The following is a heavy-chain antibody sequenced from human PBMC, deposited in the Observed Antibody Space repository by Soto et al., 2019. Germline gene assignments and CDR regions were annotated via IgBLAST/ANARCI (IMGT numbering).Heavy chain of an antibody. V-gene: IGHV1-69*18. CDR1: GGTFTTYS. CDR3: ARGSEEWSNLGFFDS. Sequence: QVQLVQSGAEVKKPGSSVQVSCKASGGTFTTYSFIWVRQAPGQGLELLGSVIPSIESPNYAQKFQDSVTIRADESTRTAFLELSSLRYDDTDVYFCARGSEEWSNLGFFDSWGQGTLVTVSS. CDR2: VIPSIESP. J-gene: IGHJ4*02. D-gene: IGHD3-3*01.